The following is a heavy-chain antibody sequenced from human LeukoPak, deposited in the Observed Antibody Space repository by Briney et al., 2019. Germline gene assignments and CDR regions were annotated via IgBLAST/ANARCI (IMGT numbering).Heavy chain of an antibody. CDR3: ARDLSGSYSGGFNI. D-gene: IGHD3-10*01. J-gene: IGHJ3*02. CDR1: GGSITNYY. CDR2: IYSTGST. Sequence: PSETLSLTCTVSGGSITNYYWNWIRQPAGKRLEWIGRIYSTGSTNFNPSLKSRITMSVDTSRNQFSLKLTSVTAADTAVYYCARDLSGSYSGGFNIWGQGTMVTVSS. V-gene: IGHV4-4*07.